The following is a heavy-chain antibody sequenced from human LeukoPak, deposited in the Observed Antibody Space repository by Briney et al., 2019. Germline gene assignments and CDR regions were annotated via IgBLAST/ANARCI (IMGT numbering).Heavy chain of an antibody. V-gene: IGHV4-31*03. J-gene: IGHJ4*02. CDR1: GGSISSGGYY. D-gene: IGHD3-16*02. Sequence: PSQTLSLTCTVSGGSISSGGYYWSWIRQHPGKGLEWFGYIYYSGSTYYNPSLKSRVTISVDTSKNQFSLKLSSVTAADTAVYYCASWRLGELSPLDYWGQGTLVTVSS. CDR2: IYYSGST. CDR3: ASWRLGELSPLDY.